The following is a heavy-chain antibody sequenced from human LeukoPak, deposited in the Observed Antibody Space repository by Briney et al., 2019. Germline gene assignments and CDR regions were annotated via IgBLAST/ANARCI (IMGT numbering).Heavy chain of an antibody. CDR2: ISAYNGNT. D-gene: IGHD2-8*02. V-gene: IGHV1-18*01. Sequence: ASVKVSCKASGYTFTSYGISWVRQAPGQGLEWMGWISAYNGNTNYAQKLQGRVTMTTDTSTSTAYMELSSLRSEDTAVYYCATTGAGAVKGASRTEYAFDIWGQGTMVTVSS. J-gene: IGHJ3*02. CDR1: GYTFTSYG. CDR3: ATTGAGAVKGASRTEYAFDI.